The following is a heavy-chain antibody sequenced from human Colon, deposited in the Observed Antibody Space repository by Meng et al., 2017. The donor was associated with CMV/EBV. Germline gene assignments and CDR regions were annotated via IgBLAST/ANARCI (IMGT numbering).Heavy chain of an antibody. CDR2: ISGNDGST. CDR1: GFTFSTYA. Sequence: GGSLRLSCAASGFTFSTYAMSWVRQVPGKGLEWVSGISGNDGSTYYADSVKGRFSVSRDNSKSTLYLQMNSLKPEDTAVYFCAKDLKAYSSGWSSDYWGQGTLVTVSS. CDR3: AKDLKAYSSGWSSDY. D-gene: IGHD6-19*01. J-gene: IGHJ4*02. V-gene: IGHV3-23*01.